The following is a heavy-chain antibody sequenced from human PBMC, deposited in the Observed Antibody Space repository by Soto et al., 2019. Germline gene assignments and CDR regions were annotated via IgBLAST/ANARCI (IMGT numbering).Heavy chain of an antibody. J-gene: IGHJ6*02. CDR1: GYTFTSYD. D-gene: IGHD6-13*01. CDR3: ARVSSSWYSYYYYGMDV. CDR2: MNPNSGNT. Sequence: QVQLVQSGAEVKKPGASVKVSCKASGYTFTSYDINWVRQATGQGLEWMGWMNPNSGNTGYVQKFQGRVTMTRNTSISTAYMELSSLRSEDTAVYYCARVSSSWYSYYYYGMDVWGQGTTVTVSS. V-gene: IGHV1-8*01.